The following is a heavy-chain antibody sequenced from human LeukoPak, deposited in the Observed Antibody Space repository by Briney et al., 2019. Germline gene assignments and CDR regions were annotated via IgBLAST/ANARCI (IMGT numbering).Heavy chain of an antibody. CDR2: ISGSGNSM. CDR1: GFSFNESY. J-gene: IGHJ4*02. Sequence: GSLRLSCAASGFSFNESYMSWIRQAPGKGLEWVAYISGSGNSMYYTDSARGRFTISRDNARNSLFLHMSSLRADDTAVFYCVRGKRRFDYWGRGTLVSVSS. V-gene: IGHV3-11*01. CDR3: VRGKRRFDY.